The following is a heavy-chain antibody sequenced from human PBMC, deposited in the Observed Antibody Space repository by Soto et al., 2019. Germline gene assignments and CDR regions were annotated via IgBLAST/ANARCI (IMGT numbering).Heavy chain of an antibody. CDR2: VYNSGNT. Sequence: QVQLQESGPGLVKPSETLSLTCTVSGGSMTGYFWSWIRQPAGKALEWIGHVYNSGNTDYNPSLASRITMAVDTAQRQFSLKVKSVTAADTAVYYCARTHWVSGTEYWGQGILVTVSS. D-gene: IGHD6-19*01. CDR1: GGSMTGYF. CDR3: ARTHWVSGTEY. J-gene: IGHJ4*02. V-gene: IGHV4-4*07.